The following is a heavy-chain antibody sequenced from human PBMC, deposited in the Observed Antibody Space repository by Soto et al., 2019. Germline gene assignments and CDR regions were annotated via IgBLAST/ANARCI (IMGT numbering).Heavy chain of an antibody. Sequence: QVQLQESGPGLVKPSETLSLTCTVSGGSVSSGSYYWSWIRQPPGKGLEWIGYIYYSGSTNYNPSLKSRVTISVDTSKKQFSLKLRSVTAADTAVYYCAGVRWWEPDYWGQGTLVTVSS. CDR1: GGSVSSGSYY. V-gene: IGHV4-61*01. D-gene: IGHD2-15*01. CDR2: IYYSGST. CDR3: AGVRWWEPDY. J-gene: IGHJ4*02.